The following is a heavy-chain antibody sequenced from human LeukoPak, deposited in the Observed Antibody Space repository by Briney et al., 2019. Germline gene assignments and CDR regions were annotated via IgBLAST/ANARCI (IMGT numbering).Heavy chain of an antibody. V-gene: IGHV1-46*01. D-gene: IGHD3-22*01. J-gene: IGHJ4*02. CDR3: ARLQNYYDSGDSSDY. Sequence: VASVKVSCKASGYTFTSYYMHWVRQAPGQGLEWMGIINPSGGSTSYAQKFQGRVTMTRDMSTSTVYMELSSLRSEDTAVYYCARLQNYYDSGDSSDYWGQGTLVTVSS. CDR2: INPSGGST. CDR1: GYTFTSYY.